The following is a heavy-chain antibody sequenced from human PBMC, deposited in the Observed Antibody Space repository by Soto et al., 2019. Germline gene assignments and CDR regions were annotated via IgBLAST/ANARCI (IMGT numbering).Heavy chain of an antibody. D-gene: IGHD4-17*01. CDR3: ARALYGDYVFAFDI. V-gene: IGHV4-34*01. CDR1: GGSFSGYY. J-gene: IGHJ3*02. CDR2: INHSGST. Sequence: SETLSLICAVYGGSFSGYYWSWIRQPPGKGLEWIGEINHSGSTYYNPSLKSRVTISVDTSKNQFSLKLSSVTAADTAVYYCARALYGDYVFAFDIWGQGTMVTVSS.